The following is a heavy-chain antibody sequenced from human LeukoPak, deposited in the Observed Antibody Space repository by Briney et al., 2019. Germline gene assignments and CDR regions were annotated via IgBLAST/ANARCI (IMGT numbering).Heavy chain of an antibody. CDR2: IIPILGIA. Sequence: ASVKVSCKASGGTFSSYAISWVRQAPGQGLEWMGRIIPILGIANYAQKFQGRVTITADKSTSTAYMELSSLRSEDTAVYYCARARDHPGFAFDIWGQGTMVTVSS. CDR1: GGTFSSYA. CDR3: ARARDHPGFAFDI. V-gene: IGHV1-69*04. J-gene: IGHJ3*02.